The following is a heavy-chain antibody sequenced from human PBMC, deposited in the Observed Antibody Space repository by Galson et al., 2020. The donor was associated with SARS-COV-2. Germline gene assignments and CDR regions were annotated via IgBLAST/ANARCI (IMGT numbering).Heavy chain of an antibody. D-gene: IGHD4-17*01. Sequence: SETLSLTCTVSGGSISSGDYYWSWIRQPPGKGLEWIGYIYYSGSTYYNPSLKSRVTISVDTSKNQFSLKLSSVTAADTAVYYCARVAGGYGDYAYDAFDIWGQGTMVTVSS. V-gene: IGHV4-30-4*08. CDR3: ARVAGGYGDYAYDAFDI. J-gene: IGHJ3*02. CDR1: GGSISSGDYY. CDR2: IYYSGST.